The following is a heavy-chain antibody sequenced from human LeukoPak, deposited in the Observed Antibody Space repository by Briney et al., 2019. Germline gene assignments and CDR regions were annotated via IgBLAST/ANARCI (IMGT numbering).Heavy chain of an antibody. V-gene: IGHV1-18*01. Sequence: GASVKVSCKASGYTFTTYGISWVRQAPGQGLEWMGWISVYNGNTKYAQKFQGRVTMTTDTSTSTAYMELRSLRSDDTAVYYCARVLRRWLQNWFDPWGQGTLVTVSS. CDR2: ISVYNGNT. D-gene: IGHD5-24*01. J-gene: IGHJ5*02. CDR3: ARVLRRWLQNWFDP. CDR1: GYTFTTYG.